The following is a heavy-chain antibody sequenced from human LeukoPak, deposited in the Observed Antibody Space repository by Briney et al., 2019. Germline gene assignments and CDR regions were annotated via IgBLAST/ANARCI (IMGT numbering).Heavy chain of an antibody. CDR1: GYTFTSYD. D-gene: IGHD4-23*01. Sequence: GASVKVSCKASGYTFTSYDISWVRQATGQGLEWMGWMNPNSGNTGYAQKFQGRVTITRNTSISTAYMELSSLRSEDTAVYYCARGLGVNGGKPPIWGQGTMVTVSS. V-gene: IGHV1-8*03. CDR3: ARGLGVNGGKPPI. J-gene: IGHJ3*02. CDR2: MNPNSGNT.